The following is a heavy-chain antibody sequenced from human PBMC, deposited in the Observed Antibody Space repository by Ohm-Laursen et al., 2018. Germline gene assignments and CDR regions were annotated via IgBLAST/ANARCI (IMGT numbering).Heavy chain of an antibody. V-gene: IGHV4-31*03. D-gene: IGHD4-11*01. Sequence: TLSLTCTVSGGSISSGGYYWIWIRQHPGKGLEWIGYIFYSGSTYYNPSLRSRVTMSVDTSKNQFSLNLSSVTAADTAVYYCARLHPGRRYYFDYWGQGTLVTVSS. CDR2: IFYSGST. CDR3: ARLHPGRRYYFDY. J-gene: IGHJ4*02. CDR1: GGSISSGGYY.